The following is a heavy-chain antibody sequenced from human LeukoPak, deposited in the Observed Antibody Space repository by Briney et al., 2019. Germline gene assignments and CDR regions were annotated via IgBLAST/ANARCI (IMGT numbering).Heavy chain of an antibody. Sequence: SVKVSCNASGGTFSSYAISWVRQAPGQGLEWMGGIIPIFGTANYAQKFQGRVTITADESTSTAYMELSSLRSEDTAVYYCASTVDTAMDSWGQGTLVTVSS. CDR1: GGTFSSYA. CDR2: IIPIFGTA. CDR3: ASTVDTAMDS. V-gene: IGHV1-69*01. D-gene: IGHD5-18*01. J-gene: IGHJ5*01.